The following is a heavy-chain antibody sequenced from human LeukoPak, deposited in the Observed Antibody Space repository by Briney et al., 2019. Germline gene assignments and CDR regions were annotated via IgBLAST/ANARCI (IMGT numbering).Heavy chain of an antibody. Sequence: ASVKVSCKASGYTFTGFYMHWVRQAPGQGLEWMGYIYPNSGATKYAQKFQGRVTLTRDTSISTAYMELSGLRSDDTAVYYCGTLLSNGPFDYWGQGSLVAVSS. J-gene: IGHJ4*02. CDR2: IYPNSGAT. V-gene: IGHV1-2*02. CDR1: GYTFTGFY. CDR3: GTLLSNGPFDY.